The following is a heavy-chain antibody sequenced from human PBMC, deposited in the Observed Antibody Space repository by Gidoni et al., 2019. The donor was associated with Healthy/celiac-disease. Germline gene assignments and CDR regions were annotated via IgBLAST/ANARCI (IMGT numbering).Heavy chain of an antibody. V-gene: IGHV1-2*04. CDR3: ARGSRADGMDV. J-gene: IGHJ6*02. CDR1: GYTFTGYY. CDR2: INPNSGGT. Sequence: QVQLVQSGAEVKKPGASVKVSCTASGYTFTGYYMHWVRQAPGQGLEWMGWINPNSGGTNYAQNVQGWVTMTRDTSISTAYMELSRLRSDDTAVYYCARGSRADGMDVWGQGTTVTVSS.